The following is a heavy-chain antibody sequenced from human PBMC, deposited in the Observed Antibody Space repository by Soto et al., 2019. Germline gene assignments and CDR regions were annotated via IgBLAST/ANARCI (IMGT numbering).Heavy chain of an antibody. Sequence: QVQLVQSGAEVKKPGSSVKVSCKASGGIFSTYAISWLRQAPGQGLEWMGGIIPLFGTPNYAQRFQGRVTITGDEYTSTAYMELSRLRSEDTAVYYCARDRDDYGSGNYYNRIDFWGQGTLVTVSS. CDR3: ARDRDDYGSGNYYNRIDF. D-gene: IGHD3-10*01. CDR2: IIPLFGTP. CDR1: GGIFSTYA. J-gene: IGHJ4*02. V-gene: IGHV1-69*01.